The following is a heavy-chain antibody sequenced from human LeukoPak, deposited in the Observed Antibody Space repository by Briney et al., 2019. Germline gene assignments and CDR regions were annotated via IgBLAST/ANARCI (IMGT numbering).Heavy chain of an antibody. D-gene: IGHD2-15*01. CDR3: ARGYGMAAPSCDY. Sequence: GGSLRLSCAASGFTFSSYWMRWVRQAPGKGLEWVANIKQDGSEKNYVDSVKGRFTISRDNAKNSLYLQMNSLRAEDTAVYYCARGYGMAAPSCDYWGQGTLVTVSS. CDR1: GFTFSSYW. J-gene: IGHJ4*02. V-gene: IGHV3-7*03. CDR2: IKQDGSEK.